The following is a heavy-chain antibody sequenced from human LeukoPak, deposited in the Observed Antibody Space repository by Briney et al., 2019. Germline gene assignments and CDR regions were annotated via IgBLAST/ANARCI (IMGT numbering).Heavy chain of an antibody. CDR1: GFTFEDYA. CDR3: AKPSSGYLIASGAFDI. J-gene: IGHJ3*02. Sequence: GRSLRLSCAASGFTFEDYAMHWVRQAPGKGLEWVSGITWNSGNTAYAVSVKGRFTISRDNAKNSLYLQMNSLRPEDTALYYCAKPSSGYLIASGAFDIWGQGTMVTVSS. CDR2: ITWNSGNT. D-gene: IGHD3-22*01. V-gene: IGHV3-9*01.